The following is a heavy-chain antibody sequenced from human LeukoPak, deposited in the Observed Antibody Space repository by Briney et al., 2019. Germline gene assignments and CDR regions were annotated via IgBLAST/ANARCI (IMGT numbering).Heavy chain of an antibody. Sequence: SETLSLTCTVSGGSISSYYWSWIRQPPGKGLEWIGYIYYSGSTNYNPSLKSRVTISVDTSKNQFSLKLSSVTAADTAVYYCARHVYTHYCSGASCYSSVFSFDYWGQGTLVTVSS. D-gene: IGHD2-15*01. CDR1: GGSISSYY. J-gene: IGHJ4*02. V-gene: IGHV4-59*08. CDR3: ARHVYTHYCSGASCYSSVFSFDY. CDR2: IYYSGST.